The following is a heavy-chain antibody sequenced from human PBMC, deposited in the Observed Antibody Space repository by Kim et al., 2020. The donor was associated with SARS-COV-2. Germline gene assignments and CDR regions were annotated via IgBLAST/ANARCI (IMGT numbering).Heavy chain of an antibody. Sequence: SETLSLTCTVSGGSISSSSYYWGWIRQPPGKGLEWIGSIYYSGSTYYNPSLKSRVTISVDTSKNQFSLKLSSVTAADTAVYYCAMARAGRYFDWLGANPPGLYFDYWGQGTLVTVSS. D-gene: IGHD3-9*01. J-gene: IGHJ4*02. CDR3: AMARAGRYFDWLGANPPGLYFDY. V-gene: IGHV4-39*01. CDR1: GGSISSSSYY. CDR2: IYYSGST.